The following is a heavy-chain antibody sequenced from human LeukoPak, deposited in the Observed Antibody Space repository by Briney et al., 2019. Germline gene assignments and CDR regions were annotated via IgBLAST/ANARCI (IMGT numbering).Heavy chain of an antibody. J-gene: IGHJ4*02. D-gene: IGHD3-22*01. Sequence: GRSLRLSCAASGFTFSKYAFHWARQPPGKGLEWVAIIAYDGSHKYLAVSVKGRFSITRDNAKISLYLQMNSLRTDDTAVYYCARDPTRYDSSGLSSFDYCGQGTLVTVSS. CDR3: ARDPTRYDSSGLSSFDY. CDR1: GFTFSKYA. V-gene: IGHV3-30-3*01. CDR2: IAYDGSHK.